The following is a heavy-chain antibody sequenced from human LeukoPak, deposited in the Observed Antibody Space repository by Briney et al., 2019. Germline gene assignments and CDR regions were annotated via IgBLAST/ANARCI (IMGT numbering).Heavy chain of an antibody. D-gene: IGHD2-2*02. V-gene: IGHV3-30*04. CDR1: GFTFSTYA. Sequence: GGSLRLSCAASGFTFSTYAMRWVRQAPGKGLEWVAVISYDGSNKYYADSVKGRFTISRDNSKNTLYLQMNSLRAEDTAVYYCARVMSVPAAIRKDDAFDIWGQGTVTVSS. CDR2: ISYDGSNK. J-gene: IGHJ3*02. CDR3: ARVMSVPAAIRKDDAFDI.